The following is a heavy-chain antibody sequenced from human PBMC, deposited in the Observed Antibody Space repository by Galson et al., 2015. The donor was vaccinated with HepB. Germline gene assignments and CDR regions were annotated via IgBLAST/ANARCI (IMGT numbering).Heavy chain of an antibody. CDR2: ISAYNGNT. Sequence: SVKVSCKASGYTFTSYGISWVRQAPGQGLEWMGWISAYNGNTNYAQKLQGRVTMTTDTSTSTAYMELRSLRSDDTAVYYCARGAYYYDSSGSLYYFDYWGQGTLVTVSS. CDR1: GYTFTSYG. J-gene: IGHJ4*02. CDR3: ARGAYYYDSSGSLYYFDY. V-gene: IGHV1-18*04. D-gene: IGHD3-22*01.